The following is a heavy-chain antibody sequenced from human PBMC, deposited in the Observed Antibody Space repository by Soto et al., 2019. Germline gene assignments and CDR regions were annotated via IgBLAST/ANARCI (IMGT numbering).Heavy chain of an antibody. CDR2: IYHSGST. J-gene: IGHJ5*02. CDR1: GDSISSTHW. Sequence: QVFLQQSGPGLVKPSGTLSLTCSVSGDSISSTHWWTWVRQPPGKGLEWIGEIYHSGSTTYNPSPKRRVTXXXXXXXXXXXXXXXXXXXXXXXXXSCAPRXXPIVVTVLPIPTWGQGTLVSVSS. V-gene: IGHV4-4*02. CDR3: APRXXPIVVTVLPIPT. D-gene: IGHD2-21*01.